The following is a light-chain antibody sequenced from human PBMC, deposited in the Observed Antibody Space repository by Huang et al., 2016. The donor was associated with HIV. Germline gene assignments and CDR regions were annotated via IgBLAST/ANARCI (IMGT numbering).Light chain of an antibody. V-gene: IGKV3-15*01. J-gene: IGKJ1*01. CDR3: QQYNNWPRT. CDR1: QSVSSN. Sequence: EIVMTQSPATLSVSPGERATLSCRASQSVSSNLAWYQQKPGQAPRLLIYGASIRATGIPARFSGGGSGTDFTITISSLQSEDFAVYYCQQYNNWPRTFGQGTKVEIK. CDR2: GAS.